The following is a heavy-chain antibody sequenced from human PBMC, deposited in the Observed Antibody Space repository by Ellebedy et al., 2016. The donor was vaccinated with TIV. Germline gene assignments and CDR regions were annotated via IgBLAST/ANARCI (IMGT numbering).Heavy chain of an antibody. CDR2: IYYSGST. D-gene: IGHD3-10*01. J-gene: IGHJ6*02. V-gene: IGHV4-39*07. CDR1: GGSISSSSSY. Sequence: SETLSLTXTVSGGSISSSSSYWGWIRQPPGKGLEWIGSIYYSGSTYYNPSLKSRVTISVDTSKNQFSLKLSSVTAADTAVYYCARVRGLYGSGYWDYYYYGMDVWGQGTTVTVSS. CDR3: ARVRGLYGSGYWDYYYYGMDV.